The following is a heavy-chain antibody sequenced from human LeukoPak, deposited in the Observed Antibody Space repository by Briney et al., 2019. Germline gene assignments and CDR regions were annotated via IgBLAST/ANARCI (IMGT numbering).Heavy chain of an antibody. V-gene: IGHV3-53*01. CDR2: LYSDGGT. D-gene: IGHD2-8*01. CDR1: GLTVSGDY. J-gene: IGHJ4*02. CDR3: ARGNGVDY. Sequence: PGGSLRLSCAAFGLTVSGDYMSWVRQAPGKGLEWVSVLYSDGGTYYADSVKGRFSISRDTSKNTVYLQMNSLRDDDTAVYYCARGNGVDYWGQGTLVTVSS.